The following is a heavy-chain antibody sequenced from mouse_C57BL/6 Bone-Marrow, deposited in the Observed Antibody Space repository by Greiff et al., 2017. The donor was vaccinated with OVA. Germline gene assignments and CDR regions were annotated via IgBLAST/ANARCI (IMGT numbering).Heavy chain of an antibody. J-gene: IGHJ3*01. CDR3: AFIYYYPDWVSY. D-gene: IGHD2-1*01. V-gene: IGHV1-55*01. Sequence: VQLQQPGAELVKPGASVKMSCKASGYTFTSYWITWVKQRSGQGLEWIGDIYPGSGSTNYNEKFKSKATLTVDTSSSTAYMQLSSLTSEGSAVYFRAFIYYYPDWVSYRGQGTLGNGSA. CDR1: GYTFTSYW. CDR2: IYPGSGST.